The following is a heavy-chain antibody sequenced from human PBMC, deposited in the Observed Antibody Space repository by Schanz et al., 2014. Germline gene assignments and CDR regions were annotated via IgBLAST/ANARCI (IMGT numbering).Heavy chain of an antibody. CDR3: AKAADWTVTRFDP. D-gene: IGHD4-4*01. Sequence: EVQLLESGGGLVQPGGSLRLSCAASGFTFSSYAMSWVRQAPGKGLEWVSAISGSGGSTYYADSVKGRFTISSDSSKNTLYLQMSSLRADDTAVYYCAKAADWTVTRFDPWGQGTLVTVSS. CDR1: GFTFSSYA. J-gene: IGHJ5*02. CDR2: ISGSGGST. V-gene: IGHV3-23*01.